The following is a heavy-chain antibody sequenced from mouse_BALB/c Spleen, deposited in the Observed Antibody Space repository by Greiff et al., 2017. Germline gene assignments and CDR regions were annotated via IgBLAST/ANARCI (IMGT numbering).Heavy chain of an antibody. V-gene: IGHV5-6*01. Sequence: EVNVVESGGDLVKPGGSLKLSCAASGFTFSSYGMSWVRQTPDKRLEWVATISSGGSYTYYPDSVKGRFTISRDNAKNTLYLQMSSLKSEDTAMYYCARLDDGYYVDYWGQGTTLTVSS. CDR2: ISSGGSYT. D-gene: IGHD2-3*01. J-gene: IGHJ2*01. CDR3: ARLDDGYYVDY. CDR1: GFTFSSYG.